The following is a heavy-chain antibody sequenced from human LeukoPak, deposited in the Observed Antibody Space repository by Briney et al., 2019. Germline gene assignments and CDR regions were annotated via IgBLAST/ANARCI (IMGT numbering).Heavy chain of an antibody. CDR2: IHYSGST. J-gene: IGHJ4*02. Sequence: SPSETLSLTCTVSGGSISSYYWSWIRQPPGKGLEWIGYIHYSGSTNNNPSLKSRVTISVDTSKNQFSLKLSSVTAADTAVYYCARGSGFRYGGYVRLDYWGQGTLVTVSS. CDR1: GGSISSYY. CDR3: ARGSGFRYGGYVRLDY. D-gene: IGHD5-12*01. V-gene: IGHV4-59*12.